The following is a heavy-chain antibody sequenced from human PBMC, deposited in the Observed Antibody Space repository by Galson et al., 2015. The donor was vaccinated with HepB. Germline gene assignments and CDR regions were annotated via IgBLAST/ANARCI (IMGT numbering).Heavy chain of an antibody. Sequence: LSLTCTVSGGSISSYYWSWIRQPPGKGLEWIGYIYYSGSTNYNLSLKSRVTISVDTSKNQFSLKLSSVTAADTAVYYCARVSEAPTYGDYLGGWFDPWGQGTLITVSS. J-gene: IGHJ5*02. CDR3: ARVSEAPTYGDYLGGWFDP. D-gene: IGHD4-17*01. CDR2: IYYSGST. CDR1: GGSISSYY. V-gene: IGHV4-59*01.